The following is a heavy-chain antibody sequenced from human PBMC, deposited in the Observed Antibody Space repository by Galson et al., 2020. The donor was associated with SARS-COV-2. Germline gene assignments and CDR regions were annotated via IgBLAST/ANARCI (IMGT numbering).Heavy chain of an antibody. J-gene: IGHJ5*02. V-gene: IGHV4-34*01. D-gene: IGHD3-10*01. CDR2: INHSGST. CDR1: GGSFSGYY. Sequence: SETLSLTCAVYGGSFSGYYWSWIRQPLGKGLEWIGEINHSGSTNYNPSLKSRVTISVDTSKNQFSLKLSSVTAADTAVYYCARGPRLWFGDPNWFDPWGQGTLVTVSS. CDR3: ARGPRLWFGDPNWFDP.